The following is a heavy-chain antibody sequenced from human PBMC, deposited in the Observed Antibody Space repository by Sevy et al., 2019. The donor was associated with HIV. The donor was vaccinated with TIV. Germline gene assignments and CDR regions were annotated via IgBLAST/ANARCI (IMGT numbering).Heavy chain of an antibody. V-gene: IGHV3-9*01. Sequence: GGSLRLSCAASGFTFDDYAMHWVRQAPGKGLEWVSGISWNSGSIGYAGSVKGRFTISRDNAKNSLYLQMNSLRAEDTALYYCAKDLYYGSGSYYSPTPTGYYGMDVWGQGTTVTISS. CDR2: ISWNSGSI. CDR1: GFTFDDYA. J-gene: IGHJ6*02. CDR3: AKDLYYGSGSYYSPTPTGYYGMDV. D-gene: IGHD3-10*01.